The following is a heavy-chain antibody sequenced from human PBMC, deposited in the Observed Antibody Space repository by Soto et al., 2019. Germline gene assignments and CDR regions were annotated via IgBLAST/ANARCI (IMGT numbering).Heavy chain of an antibody. J-gene: IGHJ6*02. CDR2: IYYSGST. V-gene: IGHV4-30-4*01. Sequence: QVQLQESGPGLVKPSQTLSLTCTDSGGSISSGDYYWSWIRQPPGKGLEWIGYIYYSGSTYYNPSLKSRVTISVDTSKNQFSLQLSSATAADTDVYYCARDHYVYDILTGYGYYYGMDVWGQGTTVTVSS. CDR1: GGSISSGDYY. CDR3: ARDHYVYDILTGYGYYYGMDV. D-gene: IGHD3-9*01.